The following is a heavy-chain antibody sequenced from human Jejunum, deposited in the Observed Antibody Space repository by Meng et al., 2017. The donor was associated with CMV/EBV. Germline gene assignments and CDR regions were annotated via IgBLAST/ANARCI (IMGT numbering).Heavy chain of an antibody. CDR1: GGSIGSGDYY. CDR3: ARGSIFVSFDS. V-gene: IGHV4-30-4*08. J-gene: IGHJ4*02. D-gene: IGHD3-3*01. CDR2: IHDTGST. Sequence: LLELGPGLVKPSQTASFTCLVCGGSIGSGDYYWSWSRQPPGKGLEWIGYIHDTGSTSHNPSLKSRVDISLGTSKNQFSLTLNSVTAEDTAVYFCARGSIFVSFDSWGQGTLVTVSS.